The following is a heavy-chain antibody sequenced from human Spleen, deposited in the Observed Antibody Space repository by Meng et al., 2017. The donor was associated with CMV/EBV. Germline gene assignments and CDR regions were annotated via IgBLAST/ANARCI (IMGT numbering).Heavy chain of an antibody. Sequence: YNFTGHYIHWVRQVPGQGLEWMGWINPNNGGTNYAQKFQGRVTMTTDTSINTAYMELSRLRSDDTAVYYCASGCSSTSCYIFRWFDPWGQGTLVTVSS. CDR1: YNFTGHY. CDR3: ASGCSSTSCYIFRWFDP. CDR2: INPNNGGT. V-gene: IGHV1-2*02. D-gene: IGHD2-2*02. J-gene: IGHJ5*02.